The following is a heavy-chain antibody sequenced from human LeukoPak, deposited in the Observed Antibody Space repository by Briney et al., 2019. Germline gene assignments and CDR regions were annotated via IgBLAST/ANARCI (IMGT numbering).Heavy chain of an antibody. CDR1: GGSISSYY. V-gene: IGHV4-59*01. D-gene: IGHD3-10*01. J-gene: IGHJ4*02. Sequence: SETLSLTCTVSGGSISSYYWSWIRQPPGKGLEWIGYIYYSGSTNYNPSLRSRVTISVDTSKNPFSLKLSSVTAADTAVYYRARDGSTGLDYWGQGTLVTVSS. CDR2: IYYSGST. CDR3: ARDGSTGLDY.